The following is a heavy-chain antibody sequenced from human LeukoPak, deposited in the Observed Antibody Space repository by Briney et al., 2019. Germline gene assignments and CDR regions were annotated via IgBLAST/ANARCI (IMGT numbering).Heavy chain of an antibody. CDR2: MNPNSGNT. Sequence: GASVKVSYKASGYTFTSYDINWVRQATGQGLEWMGWMNPNSGNTGYAQKFQGRVTMTRNTSISTAYMELSSLRSEDTAVYYCASRQYCSSTSCEGDYYYYYMDVWGKGTTVTVSS. CDR3: ASRQYCSSTSCEGDYYYYYMDV. D-gene: IGHD2-2*01. V-gene: IGHV1-8*01. J-gene: IGHJ6*03. CDR1: GYTFTSYD.